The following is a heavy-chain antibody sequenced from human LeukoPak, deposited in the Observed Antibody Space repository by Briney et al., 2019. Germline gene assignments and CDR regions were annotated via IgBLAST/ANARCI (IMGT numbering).Heavy chain of an antibody. CDR3: ARGYSSSSY. CDR2: ISRSSSII. Sequence: GGSLRLSCAASGFTFSSYDMNWIRQAPGKGLEWVSYISRSSSIIYYADSVKGRFTISRDNAKNTLYLQMNSLRAEDTAVYYCARGYSSSSYWGQGTLVTVSS. J-gene: IGHJ4*02. CDR1: GFTFSSYD. V-gene: IGHV3-48*04. D-gene: IGHD6-6*01.